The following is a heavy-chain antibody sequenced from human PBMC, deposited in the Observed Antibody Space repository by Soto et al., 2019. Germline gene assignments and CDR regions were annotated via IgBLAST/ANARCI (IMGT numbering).Heavy chain of an antibody. V-gene: IGHV1-69*13. CDR2: IIPIFGTA. CDR3: ARDSDIVATAFDY. CDR1: GGTFSSYA. Sequence: SVKVSCKASGGTFSSYAISWVRQAPGQGLEWMGGIIPIFGTANYAQKFQGRVTITADESTSTAYMELSSLRSEDTAVYYCARDSDIVATAFDYWGQGTLVTVSS. J-gene: IGHJ4*02. D-gene: IGHD5-12*01.